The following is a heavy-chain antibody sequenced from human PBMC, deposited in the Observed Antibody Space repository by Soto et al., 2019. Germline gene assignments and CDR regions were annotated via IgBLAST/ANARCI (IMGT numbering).Heavy chain of an antibody. CDR3: ARGGLCGGTTCYTNFHYGMDV. CDR2: ISYGGYIE. J-gene: IGHJ6*01. D-gene: IGHD2-2*02. Sequence: SGGSLRLSGAASGFTFSTYTMHWVRQAPGKGLEWVSLISYGGYIENHADSVKGRFTISRDNSNNTVSLHMRRLRTEDTAVYYCARGGLCGGTTCYTNFHYGMDVWGQGATVTVSS. CDR1: GFTFSTYT. V-gene: IGHV3-30-3*01.